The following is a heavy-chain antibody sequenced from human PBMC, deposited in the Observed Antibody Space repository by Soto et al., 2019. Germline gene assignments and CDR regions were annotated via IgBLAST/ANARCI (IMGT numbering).Heavy chain of an antibody. CDR1: VFAFSNYA. Sequence: GWSLRLSCAASVFAFSNYAMHWFRQAPGRGLEWVSAISGSGGSTYYADSVKGRFTISRDNSKNTLYLQMNSLRAEDTAVYYCAKAQGSTYGLLYYFDYWGQGTLVTVSS. J-gene: IGHJ4*02. V-gene: IGHV3-23*01. CDR2: ISGSGGST. D-gene: IGHD3-10*01. CDR3: AKAQGSTYGLLYYFDY.